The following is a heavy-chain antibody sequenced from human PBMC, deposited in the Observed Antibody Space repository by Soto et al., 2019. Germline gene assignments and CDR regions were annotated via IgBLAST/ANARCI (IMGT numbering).Heavy chain of an antibody. J-gene: IGHJ4*02. CDR1: GVSFSNYN. D-gene: IGHD3-16*01. Sequence: GGSLRLSCAASGVSFSNYNMNWVRQAPGKGLEWVAHITDGLTKHYADSVQGRFIISRDNAKNSLYLELTDLTDDDTAVYYCARATSNRVTIGGLDSWGQGTLVTVSS. CDR2: ITDGLTK. V-gene: IGHV3-48*02. CDR3: ARATSNRVTIGGLDS.